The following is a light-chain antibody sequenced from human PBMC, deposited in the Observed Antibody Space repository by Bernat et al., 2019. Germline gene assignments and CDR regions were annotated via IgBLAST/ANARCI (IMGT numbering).Light chain of an antibody. J-gene: IGKJ5*01. Sequence: DIQLTQSPSFLSAFIGDRVTITCRASQAISTYLAWYQLQPGKAPKLLIYGASTLHTGVPSRFSGSGSGTDFTLTISSLQPEDVGTYYCQHLRSYAPMTFGEGTRL. V-gene: IGKV1-9*01. CDR2: GAS. CDR3: QHLRSYAPMT. CDR1: QAISTY.